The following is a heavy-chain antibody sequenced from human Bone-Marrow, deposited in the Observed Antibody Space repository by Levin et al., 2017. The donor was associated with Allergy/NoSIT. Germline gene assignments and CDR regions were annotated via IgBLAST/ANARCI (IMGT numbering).Heavy chain of an antibody. CDR1: GGTFSSYA. V-gene: IGHV1-69*01. D-gene: IGHD5-18*01. CDR3: ARDLRGTAMVSPYYDYYGMDV. CDR2: IIPIFGTA. J-gene: IGHJ6*02. Sequence: KISCKASGGTFSSYAISWVRQAPGQGLEWMGGIIPIFGTANYAQKFQGRVTITADESTSTAYMELSSLRSEDTAVYYCARDLRGTAMVSPYYDYYGMDVWGQGTTVTVSS.